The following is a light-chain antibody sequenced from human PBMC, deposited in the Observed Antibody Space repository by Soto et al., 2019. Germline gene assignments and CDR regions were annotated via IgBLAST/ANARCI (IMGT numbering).Light chain of an antibody. CDR1: ETIGNY. CDR2: ATS. Sequence: IQMTQSPSSLSAAVGDRVTISCRTSETIGNYVNWYQHRPGKAPNLLISATSFLQSGVPSRFSGSGSGTDFTLTISSLQPEDFATYYCQQSYSTPISFGQGTRLEIK. J-gene: IGKJ5*01. V-gene: IGKV1-39*01. CDR3: QQSYSTPIS.